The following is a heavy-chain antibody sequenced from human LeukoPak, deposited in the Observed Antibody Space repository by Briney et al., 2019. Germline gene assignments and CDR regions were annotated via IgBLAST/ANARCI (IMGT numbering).Heavy chain of an antibody. CDR1: GGSFSGYY. Sequence: PSETLSLTCAVYGGSFSGYYWSWIRQPPGKGLEWIGEINHSGSTNYNPSLKSRVTLSVDTSKNQFSLKLSSVTAADTAVYYCARGEQLPTDFDYWGQGTLVTVSS. D-gene: IGHD6-13*01. CDR2: INHSGST. CDR3: ARGEQLPTDFDY. J-gene: IGHJ4*02. V-gene: IGHV4-34*01.